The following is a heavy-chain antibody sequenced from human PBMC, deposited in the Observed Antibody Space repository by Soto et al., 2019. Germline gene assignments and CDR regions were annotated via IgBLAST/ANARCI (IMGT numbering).Heavy chain of an antibody. J-gene: IGHJ4*02. Sequence: QVQLVESGGGLVKPGGSLRLSCVASGFTFNDYYMSWIRQAPGKGLEWVSYISSSSGYTNYADSVKGRFTISRGNARNSLYLQMNSLRAEDTAVYYCARGGTTVTDFWGQGTLVTVSS. CDR2: ISSSSGYT. V-gene: IGHV3-11*06. CDR3: ARGGTTVTDF. D-gene: IGHD4-17*01. CDR1: GFTFNDYY.